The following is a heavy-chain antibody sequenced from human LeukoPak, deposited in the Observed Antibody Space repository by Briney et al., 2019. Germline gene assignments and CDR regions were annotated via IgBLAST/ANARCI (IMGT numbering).Heavy chain of an antibody. D-gene: IGHD2-2*01. V-gene: IGHV3-20*04. CDR2: INWNGGST. CDR3: ARDRDIVVVPAYYMDV. CDR1: GFTFDDYG. J-gene: IGHJ6*03. Sequence: PGGSLRLSCAASGFTFDDYGMSWVRQAPGKGLEWVSCINWNGGSTGYADSVKGRFTISRDNAKNSLYLQMNSLRAEDTALYYCARDRDIVVVPAYYMDVWGKGTTVTVSS.